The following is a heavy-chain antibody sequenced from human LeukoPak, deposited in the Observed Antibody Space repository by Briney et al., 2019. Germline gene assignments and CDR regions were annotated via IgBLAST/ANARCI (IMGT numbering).Heavy chain of an antibody. D-gene: IGHD3-10*01. CDR2: ISFDGNNK. J-gene: IGHJ6*02. CDR1: GFTFSNYV. CDR3: ARDNYGSGSYYYYYGMDV. V-gene: IGHV3-30*03. Sequence: GGSLRLSCAASGFTFSNYVMHWVRQAPGKGLEWVAVISFDGNNKYYADSVKGRFTISRDNSKNTVYLQMNSLRAEDTAVYYCARDNYGSGSYYYYYGMDVWGQGTTVTVSS.